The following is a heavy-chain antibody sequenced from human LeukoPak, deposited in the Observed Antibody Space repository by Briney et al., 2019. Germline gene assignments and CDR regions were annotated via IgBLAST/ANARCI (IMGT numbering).Heavy chain of an antibody. V-gene: IGHV4-59*02. D-gene: IGHD1-26*01. CDR1: GGSVNTYY. CDR2: IYYSGST. J-gene: IGHJ3*02. Sequence: SETLSLTCNVSGGSVNTYYWSWIRQPPGQGLEWIGYIYYSGSTNYNPSLKSRVTISVDTSKNHFSLKLSSVTAADTALYYCARYNGTYLYPFDIGGQGTAVAVSS. CDR3: ARYNGTYLYPFDI.